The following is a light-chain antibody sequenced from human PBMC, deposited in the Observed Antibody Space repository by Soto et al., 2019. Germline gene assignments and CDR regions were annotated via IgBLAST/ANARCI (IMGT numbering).Light chain of an antibody. V-gene: IGLV3-21*04. CDR3: QVWDSSSDHVV. J-gene: IGLJ2*01. CDR1: NIGSKS. Sequence: SYELTQPPSVSVAPGKTARITCGGNNIGSKSVHWYQQKPGQAPVLAIYYDSDRPSGIPERFSGSNSGNTATLTISRVAAGDEADYYCQVWDSSSDHVVFGGGTQLTVL. CDR2: YDS.